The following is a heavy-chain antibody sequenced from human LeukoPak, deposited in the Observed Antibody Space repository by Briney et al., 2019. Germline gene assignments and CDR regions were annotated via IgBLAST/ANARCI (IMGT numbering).Heavy chain of an antibody. CDR1: GFTFSSYA. D-gene: IGHD5-18*01. Sequence: GGPLRLSCAASGFTFSSYAMSWVRQAPGKGLEWVSAISGSGGSTYYADSVKGWFTISRDNSKNTLYLQMNSLRAEDTAVYYCAKAGRGYSYGGFDYWGQGTLVTVSS. J-gene: IGHJ4*02. V-gene: IGHV3-23*01. CDR2: ISGSGGST. CDR3: AKAGRGYSYGGFDY.